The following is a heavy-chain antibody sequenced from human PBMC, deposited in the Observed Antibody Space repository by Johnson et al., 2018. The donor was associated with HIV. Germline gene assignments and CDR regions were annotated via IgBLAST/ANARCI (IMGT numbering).Heavy chain of an antibody. V-gene: IGHV3-30-3*01. J-gene: IGHJ3*02. Sequence: QVQLVESGGGVVQPGRSLRLSCAASGFTFSSYAMHWVHQAPGKGLEWVAVISYDGSNKYYADSVKGRFTISRDNSKNTLYLQMNSLRAEDTAVYYCAKEFPTRGPFDIWGQGTMVTVSS. D-gene: IGHD1-26*01. CDR3: AKEFPTRGPFDI. CDR2: ISYDGSNK. CDR1: GFTFSSYA.